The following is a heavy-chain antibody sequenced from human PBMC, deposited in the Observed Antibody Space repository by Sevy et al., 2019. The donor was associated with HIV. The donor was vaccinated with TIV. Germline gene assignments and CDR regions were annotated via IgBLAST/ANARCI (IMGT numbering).Heavy chain of an antibody. J-gene: IGHJ6*02. CDR1: GFTVSSNY. V-gene: IGHV3-53*01. Sequence: GGSLRLSCAASGFTVSSNYMSWVRQAPGKGLEWVSVIYRGGSTYYADSVKGRFTISRDNSKNTLYLQMNSLRAEDTAVYYFARDREVYDFWSGYYGPSYGMDVWGQGTTVTVSS. D-gene: IGHD3-3*01. CDR2: IYRGGST. CDR3: ARDREVYDFWSGYYGPSYGMDV.